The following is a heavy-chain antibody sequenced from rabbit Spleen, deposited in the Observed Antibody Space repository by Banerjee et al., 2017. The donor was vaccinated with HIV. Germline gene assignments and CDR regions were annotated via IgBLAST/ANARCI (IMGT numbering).Heavy chain of an antibody. CDR2: IDTGSSGFT. V-gene: IGHV1S40*01. J-gene: IGHJ6*01. Sequence: QSLEESGGALVKPGTSLKLTCIASGPFFSADSHMCWARQAPGKGLEWIACIDTGSSGFTYFASWAKGAYAISKTSSTTVTLQMTSLTAADTAAYFCAMDTRSSFSNFGMVLWGQGTLVTVS. CDR1: GPFFSADSH. D-gene: IGHD1-1*01. CDR3: AMDTRSSFSNFGMVL.